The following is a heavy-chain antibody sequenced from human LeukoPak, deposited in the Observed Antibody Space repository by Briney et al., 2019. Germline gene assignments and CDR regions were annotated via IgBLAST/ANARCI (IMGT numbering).Heavy chain of an antibody. Sequence: PGGSLRLSCAASGFTFNSYATSWVRRAPWERLQWVSGISDSGGNTYYADSVRGRFTISRDNSKNTLYLQMNSLRAEDTAVYYCARHRSSWLIDYWGQGTLVTVSS. CDR2: ISDSGGNT. D-gene: IGHD6-6*01. CDR1: GFTFNSYA. J-gene: IGHJ4*02. V-gene: IGHV3-23*01. CDR3: ARHRSSWLIDY.